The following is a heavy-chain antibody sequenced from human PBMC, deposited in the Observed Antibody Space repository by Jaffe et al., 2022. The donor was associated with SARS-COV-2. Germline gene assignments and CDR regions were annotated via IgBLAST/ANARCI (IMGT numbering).Heavy chain of an antibody. V-gene: IGHV3-7*03. J-gene: IGHJ4*02. CDR2: IKEDGSEK. D-gene: IGHD2-2*01. Sequence: EVQLVESGGGLVQPGGSLRLSCAASEFTFSSYWMTWVRQAPGRGLEWVASIKEDGSEKYYVDSVRGRLTVSRDNAKSLLFLQMNSLKAEDTAIYYCSNDGGKEAMRYWGQGTLVTVSS. CDR1: EFTFSSYW. CDR3: SNDGGKEAMRY.